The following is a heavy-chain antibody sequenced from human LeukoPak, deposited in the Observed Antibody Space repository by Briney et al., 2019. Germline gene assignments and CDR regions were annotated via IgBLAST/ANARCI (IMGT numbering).Heavy chain of an antibody. V-gene: IGHV4-39*01. J-gene: IGHJ4*02. CDR1: GGSISSSSYY. Sequence: PSETLSFTCTVSGGSISSSSYYWGWIRQPPGKGLEWIGSIYCSGSTYYNPSLKSRVTISVDTSKNQFSLRLSSVTAADTALYYCARSLHISAPFDVWGQGTLVTVSS. CDR3: ARSLHISAPFDV. D-gene: IGHD2-21*01. CDR2: IYCSGST.